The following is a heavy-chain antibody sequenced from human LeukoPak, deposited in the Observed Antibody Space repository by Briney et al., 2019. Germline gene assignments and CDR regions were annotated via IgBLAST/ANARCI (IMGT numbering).Heavy chain of an antibody. CDR2: IYSGGST. Sequence: GGSLRLSCAASEFTGSNNYMSWVRQAPGKGLEWVSVIYSGGSTYYADSVKGRFTISRDNSKNTLYLQMNSLRAEDTAVYSCARVGYRGSYYWFDPWGQGTLVTVSS. D-gene: IGHD1-26*01. V-gene: IGHV3-53*01. CDR1: EFTGSNNY. J-gene: IGHJ5*02. CDR3: ARVGYRGSYYWFDP.